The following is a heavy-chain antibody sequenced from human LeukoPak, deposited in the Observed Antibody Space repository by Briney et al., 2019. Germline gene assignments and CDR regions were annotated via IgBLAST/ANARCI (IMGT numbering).Heavy chain of an antibody. V-gene: IGHV4-34*01. D-gene: IGHD3-3*01. CDR3: ARGPKLRFLEWLSGRSWFDP. CDR2: INHSGST. J-gene: IGHJ5*02. CDR1: GGSFSGYY. Sequence: SETLSLTCAVYGGSFSGYYWSWIRQPPGKGLEWIGEINHSGSTNYNPSLKSRVTISVDTSKDQFSLKLSSVTAADTAVYYCARGPKLRFLEWLSGRSWFDPWGQGTLVTVSS.